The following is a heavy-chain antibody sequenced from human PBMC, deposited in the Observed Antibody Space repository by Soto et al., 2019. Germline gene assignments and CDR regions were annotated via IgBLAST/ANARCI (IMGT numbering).Heavy chain of an antibody. CDR3: ARDQRAASSYYSYYYMDV. J-gene: IGHJ6*03. CDR2: ISSSGSTI. CDR1: GFTFSDYY. Sequence: PGGSLRLSCAASGFTFSDYYMSWLRQAPGKGLECVSYISSSGSTIYYADSVKGRFTISRDNAKNSLYLQMSSLRAEDTAVYYCARDQRAASSYYSYYYMDVWGKGTTVTVSS. D-gene: IGHD2-15*01. V-gene: IGHV3-11*01.